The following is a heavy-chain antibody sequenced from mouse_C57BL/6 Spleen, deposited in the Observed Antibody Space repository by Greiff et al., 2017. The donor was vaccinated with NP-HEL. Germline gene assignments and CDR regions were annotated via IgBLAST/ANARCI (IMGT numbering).Heavy chain of an antibody. CDR3: AREGYDYGEAMDY. Sequence: EVQLQESGPGMVKPSQSLSLTCTVTGYSITSGYDWHWIRHFPGNKLEWMGYISYSGSTNYNPSLKSRISITHDTSKNHFFLKLNSVTTEDTATYYCAREGYDYGEAMDYWGQGTSVTVSS. D-gene: IGHD2-4*01. V-gene: IGHV3-1*01. J-gene: IGHJ4*01. CDR1: GYSITSGYD. CDR2: ISYSGST.